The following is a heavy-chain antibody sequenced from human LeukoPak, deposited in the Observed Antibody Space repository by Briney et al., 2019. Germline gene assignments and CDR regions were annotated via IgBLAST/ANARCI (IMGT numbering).Heavy chain of an antibody. J-gene: IGHJ4*02. CDR2: SYHSGST. CDR1: GDPISSHSDY. Sequence: PPETLSLTCTVSGDPISSHSDYKWTWIRQPPGKGLEWIGYSYHSGSTNYNPSLRGRVTISVDTSKNQFSLKLTSVTAADTAVYYCAREYSGFDYWGQGTLVTVSS. D-gene: IGHD5-12*01. CDR3: AREYSGFDY. V-gene: IGHV4-61*08.